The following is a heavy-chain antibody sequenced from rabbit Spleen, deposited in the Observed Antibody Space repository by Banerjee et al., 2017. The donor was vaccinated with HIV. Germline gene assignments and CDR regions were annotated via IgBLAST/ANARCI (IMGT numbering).Heavy chain of an antibody. CDR3: ASDVGGIYYNL. V-gene: IGHV1S45*01. D-gene: IGHD5-1*01. Sequence: ELLEESGVRLVKPEGPLTLTRKASGVSISDKDVLCWVRQAPVKGLEWIACINTYTVKSVYASWATGRFTFSRTSSTTVSLQMTSLTAADTATYFCASDVGGIYYNLWGPGTLVTVS. J-gene: IGHJ4*01. CDR1: GVSISDKDV. CDR2: INTYTVKS.